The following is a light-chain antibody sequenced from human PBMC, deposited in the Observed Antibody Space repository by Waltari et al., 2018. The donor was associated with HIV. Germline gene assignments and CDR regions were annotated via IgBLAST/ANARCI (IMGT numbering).Light chain of an antibody. CDR1: QNINSW. J-gene: IGKJ3*01. CDR3: QHYNSLLFT. Sequence: DIQMTQSPSTLSASVGDRVTITCRASQNINSWLAWYQQKPVKAPKLLIYMASNLESGVPARFSGSGSGTEFTLTISSLQPDDFATYYCQHYNSLLFTFGPGTKLDVK. V-gene: IGKV1-5*03. CDR2: MAS.